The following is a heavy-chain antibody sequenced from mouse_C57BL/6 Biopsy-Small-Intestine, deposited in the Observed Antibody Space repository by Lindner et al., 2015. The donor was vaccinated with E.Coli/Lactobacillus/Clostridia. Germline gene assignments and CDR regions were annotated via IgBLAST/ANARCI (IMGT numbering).Heavy chain of an antibody. CDR3: TRGFEHGSSYKAWFAY. CDR2: INPSTGGT. V-gene: IGHV1-42*01. J-gene: IGHJ3*01. D-gene: IGHD1-1*01. CDR1: GYSFTGYY. Sequence: LQESGPELVKPGASVKISCKASGYSFTGYYMNWVKQSPEKGLEWIGEINPSTGGTIYNQKFKAKATLTVDTSSNTAYMELKSLTSEDSAVYYCTRGFEHGSSYKAWFAYWGQGTLITVSA.